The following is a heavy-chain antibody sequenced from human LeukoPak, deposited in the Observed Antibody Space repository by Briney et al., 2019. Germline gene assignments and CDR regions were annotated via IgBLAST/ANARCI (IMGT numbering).Heavy chain of an antibody. CDR3: ASGRGTTVTTDFGY. D-gene: IGHD4-17*01. CDR1: GVSISSGGYS. Sequence: PSESLSLTCAVSGVSISSGGYSWIWIRQPQGKGLDWIGYIYYSGITYYNPALKRLFTISVDTSNNQFSLKMSSVTSAETAVYYCASGRGTTVTTDFGYWGQGTLVTVSS. J-gene: IGHJ4*02. CDR2: IYYSGIT. V-gene: IGHV4-30-4*07.